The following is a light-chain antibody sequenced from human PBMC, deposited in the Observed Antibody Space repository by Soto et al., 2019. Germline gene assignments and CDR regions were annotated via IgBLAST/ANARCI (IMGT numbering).Light chain of an antibody. J-gene: IGLJ2*01. CDR2: DVS. V-gene: IGLV2-14*01. Sequence: QSALTQPASVSGSPGQSITISCTGTSSDVRGYNYVSWYQQHPGKAPKLMIYDVSNRPSGVSNRFSGSKSGNTASLTISGLQAEDEADYYCSSYTSSSTLVVFGGGTKRTV. CDR3: SSYTSSSTLVV. CDR1: SSDVRGYNY.